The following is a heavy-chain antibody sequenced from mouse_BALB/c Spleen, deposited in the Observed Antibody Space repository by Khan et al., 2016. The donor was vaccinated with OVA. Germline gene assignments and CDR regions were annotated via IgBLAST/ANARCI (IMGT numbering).Heavy chain of an antibody. D-gene: IGHD2-10*01. Sequence: QIQLVQSGPELKKPGATVKISCKASGHTFTKYGMNWVKQAPGKGLKWMGWINTYTGEPTYADDFNGRFAFSLETSSSTAYLQINNLKTEDTATYFYARPPYFSYVMDNWGQGTSVTVSS. CDR1: GHTFTKYG. CDR3: ARPPYFSYVMDN. J-gene: IGHJ4*01. V-gene: IGHV9-3-1*01. CDR2: INTYTGEP.